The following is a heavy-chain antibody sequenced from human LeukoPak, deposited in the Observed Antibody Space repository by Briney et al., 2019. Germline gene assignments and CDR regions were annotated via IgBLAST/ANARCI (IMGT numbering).Heavy chain of an antibody. V-gene: IGHV1-46*01. J-gene: IGHJ3*02. D-gene: IGHD2-15*01. CDR3: ARDWGYCSGGSCSRGAFDI. CDR1: GYTFTGYY. Sequence: ASVKVSCKASGYTFTGYYMHWVRQAPGQGLEWMGIINPSGGSTSYAQKFQGRVTMTRDMSTSTVYMELSSLRSEDTAVYYCARDWGYCSGGSCSRGAFDIWGQGTMVTVSS. CDR2: INPSGGST.